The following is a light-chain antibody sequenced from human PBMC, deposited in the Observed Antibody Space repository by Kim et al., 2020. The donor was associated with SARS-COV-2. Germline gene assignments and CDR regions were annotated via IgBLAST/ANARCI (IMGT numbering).Light chain of an antibody. Sequence: SASVVSTVTIPRRSSQTISCYLNWYQQRPRQSPKLLIYTASSLENVVPSRFSGSGSGTEFTLTISSLHPDDFESYYCQQSHSVPHTFGQGTKLEI. V-gene: IGKV1-39*01. CDR1: QTISCY. J-gene: IGKJ2*01. CDR3: QQSHSVPHT. CDR2: TAS.